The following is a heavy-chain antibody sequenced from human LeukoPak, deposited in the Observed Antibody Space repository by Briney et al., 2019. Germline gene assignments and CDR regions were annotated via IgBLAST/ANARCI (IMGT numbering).Heavy chain of an antibody. Sequence: PSETLSLTCTVSGYSISSGSYWGWIRQPPGKGLEWIGSIYHSGSTFYNPSLKSRVTISVDTSKNQFPLRLTSVTAADTAVYYCARLSGIYCDRGSCFNYFDSWGQGALVTVSS. J-gene: IGHJ5*01. CDR3: ARLSGIYCDRGSCFNYFDS. D-gene: IGHD2-15*01. V-gene: IGHV4-38-2*02. CDR2: IYHSGST. CDR1: GYSISSGSY.